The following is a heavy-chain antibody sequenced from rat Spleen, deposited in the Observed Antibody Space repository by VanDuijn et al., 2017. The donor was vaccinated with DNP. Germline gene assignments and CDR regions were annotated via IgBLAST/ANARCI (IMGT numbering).Heavy chain of an antibody. CDR1: GYSITSNY. CDR3: ARGVSSYYGYNSYWYFDF. J-gene: IGHJ1*01. CDR2: INYSGRP. D-gene: IGHD1-7*01. V-gene: IGHV3-1*01. Sequence: EVQLQESGPGLVKPSQSLSLTCSVTGYSITSNYWAWIRKFPGNKMEWIGYINYSGRPGYNPSLKSRISITRDTSKNQFFLQLNSLTTEDTATYYCARGVSSYYGYNSYWYFDFWGPGSMVTVSS.